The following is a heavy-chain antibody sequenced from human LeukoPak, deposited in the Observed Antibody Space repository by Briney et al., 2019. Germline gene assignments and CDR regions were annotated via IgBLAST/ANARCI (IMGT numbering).Heavy chain of an antibody. CDR3: AKDAHLYYYDSSGYSDY. Sequence: GGSLRLSCAASGFTFSSYAMHWVRQAPGKGLEWVAFIRYDGSNKYYADSVKGRFTISRDNSKNTLYLQMNSLRAEDTAVYYCAKDAHLYYYDSSGYSDYWGQGTLVTVSS. CDR1: GFTFSSYA. CDR2: IRYDGSNK. D-gene: IGHD3-22*01. J-gene: IGHJ4*02. V-gene: IGHV3-30*02.